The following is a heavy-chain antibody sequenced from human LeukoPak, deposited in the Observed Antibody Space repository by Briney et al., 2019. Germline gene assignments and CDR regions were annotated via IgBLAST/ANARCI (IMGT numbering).Heavy chain of an antibody. J-gene: IGHJ4*02. CDR3: ARDSAVAGFDY. CDR1: GGSISSGGYY. Sequence: SETLSLTCAVSGGSISSGGYYWSWIRQPAGQGLEWIGRIYSDGSTNYNPSLKSRVTMSVDTSKNQFSLKLSSVTAADTAVYYCARDSAVAGFDYWGQGTLVTVSS. D-gene: IGHD6-19*01. V-gene: IGHV4-61*02. CDR2: IYSDGST.